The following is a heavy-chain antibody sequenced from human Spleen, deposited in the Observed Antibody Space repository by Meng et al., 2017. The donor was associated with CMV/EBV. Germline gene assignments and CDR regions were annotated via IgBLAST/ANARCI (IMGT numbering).Heavy chain of an antibody. D-gene: IGHD1-1*01. Sequence: QVQLVESGGGVVQPGGSLRLSCAASGFTFSSYGMHWVRQAPGKGLEWVAFIRYDGSNKYYADSVKGRFTISRDNSKNTLYLQMNSLRAEDTAVYYCASGMPTTDYWGQGTLVTVSS. CDR3: ASGMPTTDY. J-gene: IGHJ4*02. CDR2: IRYDGSNK. V-gene: IGHV3-30*02. CDR1: GFTFSSYG.